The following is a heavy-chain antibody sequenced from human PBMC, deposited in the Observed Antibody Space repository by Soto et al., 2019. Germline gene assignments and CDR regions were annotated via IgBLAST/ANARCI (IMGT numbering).Heavy chain of an antibody. CDR2: ISKSDYT. J-gene: IGHJ4*02. Sequence: GGSLRLSCTVSGFAFNNYGINWVRQAPGKGLEWVSSISKSDYTYYSDSVKGRFTISRDNAKNSVPLQMNTLRVEDTAVYYCAREDSIIIPAVSDFWGQGTLVTVSS. CDR1: GFAFNNYG. V-gene: IGHV3-21*01. CDR3: AREDSIIIPAVSDF. D-gene: IGHD2-2*01.